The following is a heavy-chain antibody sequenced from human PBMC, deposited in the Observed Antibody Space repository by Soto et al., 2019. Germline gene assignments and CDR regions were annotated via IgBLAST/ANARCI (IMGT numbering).Heavy chain of an antibody. CDR1: GFTFSNAW. CDR3: TTLLQTGYSISLVDGIDY. Sequence: GGSLRLSCAASGFTFSNAWMNWVRQAPGKGLEWVGRIKSKTDGGTTDYAAPVKGRFTISRDDSKNTLYLQMNSLKTEDTAVYYCTTLLQTGYSISLVDGIDYWGQGTLVTVSS. V-gene: IGHV3-15*07. D-gene: IGHD3-9*01. CDR2: IKSKTDGGTT. J-gene: IGHJ4*02.